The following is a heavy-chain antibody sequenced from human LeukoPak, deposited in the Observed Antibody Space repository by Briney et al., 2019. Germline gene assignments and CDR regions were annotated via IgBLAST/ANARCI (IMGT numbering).Heavy chain of an antibody. J-gene: IGHJ4*02. Sequence: ASVKVSCKASGFTFNGFYMHWVRQAPGQGLEWMGWINPKSGATKYAQRFQGRVTMTRDTSISTAYMELSTLRSDDTAVYFCARGTPRIVNPNPNPIAQDYWGQGTLVTVSS. CDR2: INPKSGAT. CDR1: GFTFNGFY. V-gene: IGHV1-2*02. CDR3: ARGTPRIVNPNPNPIAQDY. D-gene: IGHD3-16*02.